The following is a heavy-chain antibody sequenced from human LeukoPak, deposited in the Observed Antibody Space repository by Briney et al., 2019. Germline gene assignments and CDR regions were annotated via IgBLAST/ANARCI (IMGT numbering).Heavy chain of an antibody. J-gene: IGHJ6*02. CDR1: GGSISNFY. V-gene: IGHV4-59*08. CDR2: IYYSGST. CDR3: ARFKISYYGMDV. Sequence: PSETLSLTCTVSGGSISNFYRNWIRQPPGKALDWIGYIYYSGSTDYNPSLKSRVAISVDTSKNQFSLKLTSMTAADTAVYYCARFKISYYGMDVWGQGTTVTVSS.